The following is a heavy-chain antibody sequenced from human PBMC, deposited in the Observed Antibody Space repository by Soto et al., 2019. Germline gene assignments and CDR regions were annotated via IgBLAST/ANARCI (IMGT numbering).Heavy chain of an antibody. CDR2: INNDGSST. J-gene: IGHJ6*02. CDR1: GFTFSSYW. CDR3: ARGTTVTSYYYYDMDV. Sequence: GGSLRLSCAASGFTFSSYWMHWVRQAPGKGLVWVSRINNDGSSTSYADSVKGRFTISRDNAKNTLYLQLTSLRADDTAVYYCARGTTVTSYYYYDMDVWGQGTTVTVSS. V-gene: IGHV3-74*01. D-gene: IGHD4-17*01.